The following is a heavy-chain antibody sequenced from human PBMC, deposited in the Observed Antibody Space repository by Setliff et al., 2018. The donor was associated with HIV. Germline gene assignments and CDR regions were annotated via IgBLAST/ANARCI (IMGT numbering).Heavy chain of an antibody. CDR2: IFSSGSGSTI. V-gene: IGHV3-11*01. Sequence: GSLRLSCAASGFTFSDYYMSWIRQAPGKGLEWVSYIFSSGSGSTIYYADSVKGRFTISRDNAKNSLYLQMNSLRAEDTAVYYCASESGSYHWFESWGQGTLVTVSS. CDR3: ASESGSYHWFES. D-gene: IGHD1-26*01. J-gene: IGHJ5*01. CDR1: GFTFSDYY.